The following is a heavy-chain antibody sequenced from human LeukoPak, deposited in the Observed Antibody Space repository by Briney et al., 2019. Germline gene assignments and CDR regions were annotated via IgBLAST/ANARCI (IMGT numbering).Heavy chain of an antibody. V-gene: IGHV1-24*01. Sequence: ASVKVSCKVSGYTLTELSMHWVRQAPGKGLERMGGFDPEDGETTYAQKFQDRVTMTEDTSTDTVYMELRSLTSEDTAVFYCASTWRWIQPRYDYWGQGTLVTVSS. CDR1: GYTLTELS. CDR2: FDPEDGET. CDR3: ASTWRWIQPRYDY. J-gene: IGHJ4*02. D-gene: IGHD5-18*01.